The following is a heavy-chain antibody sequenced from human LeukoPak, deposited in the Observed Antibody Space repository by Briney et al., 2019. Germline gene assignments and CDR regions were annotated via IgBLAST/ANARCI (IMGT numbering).Heavy chain of an antibody. CDR2: IYTSWRT. V-gene: IGHV4-4*07. J-gene: IGHJ5*02. CDR3: ARSGIAAAGSNWFDP. CDR1: GGSNSSYY. Sequence: PSETLSLTCTVSGGSNSSYYWSWIRQPAGKGLEWIGRIYTSWRTNYNPSLKSRVTMSVDTSKNQFSPKLSSVTAADTAVYYCARSGIAAAGSNWFDPWGEGTLVTVPS. D-gene: IGHD6-13*01.